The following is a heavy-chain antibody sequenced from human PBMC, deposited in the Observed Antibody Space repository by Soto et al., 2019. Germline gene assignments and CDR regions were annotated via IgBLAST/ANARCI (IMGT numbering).Heavy chain of an antibody. J-gene: IGHJ4*02. Sequence: QVQLVQSGAEVKKPGASVKVSCKASGYTFTGYFIHWVRQAPGQGLEWMGWINPRSGGTNYAQNFQGRVTMTRDTSITTAYMELSTLRSDDTAVYYCAKGWEVIMGAHYWGQGTLITVSS. CDR3: AKGWEVIMGAHY. CDR1: GYTFTGYF. D-gene: IGHD1-26*01. V-gene: IGHV1-2*02. CDR2: INPRSGGT.